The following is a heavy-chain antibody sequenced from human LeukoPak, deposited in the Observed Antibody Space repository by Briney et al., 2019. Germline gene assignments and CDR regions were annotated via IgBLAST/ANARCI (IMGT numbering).Heavy chain of an antibody. D-gene: IGHD4-17*01. Sequence: ESGPTLVNPTQTLTLTCTFSGFSLSTSGVGVGWIRQPPGKALEWLALIYWDDDKRYSPSLKSRLTITKDTSKNQVVLTMTNMDPVDTATYYCAHSPQIPYPEYGDYPYYFDYWGQGTLVTVSS. J-gene: IGHJ4*02. CDR1: GFSLSTSGVG. CDR2: IYWDDDK. V-gene: IGHV2-5*02. CDR3: AHSPQIPYPEYGDYPYYFDY.